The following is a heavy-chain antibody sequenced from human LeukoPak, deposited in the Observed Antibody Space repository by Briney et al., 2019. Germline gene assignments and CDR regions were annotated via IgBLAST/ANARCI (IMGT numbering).Heavy chain of an antibody. V-gene: IGHV3-48*04. CDR1: GFTFSSYG. J-gene: IGHJ4*02. Sequence: GGSLRLSCAGSGFTFSSYGMHWVRQAPGKGLEWVSYISSSGSTIYYADSVKGRFTISRDNAKNSLYLQMNSLRAEDTAVYYCARDYRYSSGWPDDYWGQGTLVTISS. D-gene: IGHD6-19*01. CDR3: ARDYRYSSGWPDDY. CDR2: ISSSGSTI.